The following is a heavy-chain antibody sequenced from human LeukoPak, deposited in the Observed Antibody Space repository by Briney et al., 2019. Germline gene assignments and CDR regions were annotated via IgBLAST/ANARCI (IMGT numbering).Heavy chain of an antibody. CDR2: ISVSGNT. CDR1: GFTLSSYA. CDR3: ARGRPAAAASDY. D-gene: IGHD6-13*01. V-gene: IGHV3-23*01. J-gene: IGHJ4*02. Sequence: GGSLRLSCAASGFTLSSYAMSWVRQGPGKGLEWVSAISVSGNTYHADSVKGRFTISRDSSKNTLYLQMNSLRAGDAAVYYCARGRPAAAASDYWGQGTLVTVSS.